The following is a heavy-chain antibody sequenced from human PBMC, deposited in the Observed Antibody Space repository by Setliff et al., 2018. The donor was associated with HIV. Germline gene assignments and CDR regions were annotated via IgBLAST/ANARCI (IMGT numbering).Heavy chain of an antibody. D-gene: IGHD4-17*01. Sequence: SETLSLTCAVSGGSISSYFWSWVRQPPGKGLEWIGYIYYSGSTNYNPSLKSRVTMSVDTFKNQFSLKLSSVTAADTAVYYCARIYDYGSYYFDYWGQGTLVTVSS. CDR2: IYYSGST. J-gene: IGHJ4*02. CDR1: GGSISSYF. CDR3: ARIYDYGSYYFDY. V-gene: IGHV4-59*01.